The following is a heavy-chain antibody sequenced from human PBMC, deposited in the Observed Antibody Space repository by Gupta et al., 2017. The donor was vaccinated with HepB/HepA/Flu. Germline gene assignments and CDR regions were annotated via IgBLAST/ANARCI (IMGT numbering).Heavy chain of an antibody. CDR3: AILKQRFGEFVDY. Sequence: EVQLVASGGGLVQPGGSLRLSCAASGFTFSSYWMHWVRQAPGKGLVWVSRINSDGSSTSYADSVKGRFTISRDNAKNTLYLQMNSLRAEDTAVYYCAILKQRFGEFVDYWGQGTLVTVSS. J-gene: IGHJ4*02. D-gene: IGHD3-10*01. CDR2: INSDGSST. CDR1: GFTFSSYW. V-gene: IGHV3-74*01.